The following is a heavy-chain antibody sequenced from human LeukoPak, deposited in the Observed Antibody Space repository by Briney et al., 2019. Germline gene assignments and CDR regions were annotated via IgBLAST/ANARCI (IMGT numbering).Heavy chain of an antibody. Sequence: AGGSLRLSCAASGFTLSNAWVTWVRQAPGKGLEWVGRIGSKVDGGTTDYAAPLNARFTISRDDSKNTLYLQMSSLKTEDTAVYYCATGIYTSSSFFFDYWGQGTLVTVSS. CDR1: GFTLSNAW. D-gene: IGHD6-6*01. CDR3: ATGIYTSSSFFFDY. V-gene: IGHV3-15*04. J-gene: IGHJ4*02. CDR2: IGSKVDGGTT.